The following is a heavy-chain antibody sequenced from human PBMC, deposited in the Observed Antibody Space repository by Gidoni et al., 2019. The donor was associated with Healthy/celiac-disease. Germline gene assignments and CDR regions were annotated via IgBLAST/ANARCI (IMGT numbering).Heavy chain of an antibody. CDR2: INHSGST. V-gene: IGHV4-34*01. D-gene: IGHD3-3*01. CDR1: GGSFSGYY. Sequence: QVQLQQWGAGLLKPSETLSLTCAVYGGSFSGYYWSWIRQPPGKGLEWIGEINHSGSTNYNPSLKSRVTISVDTSKNQFSLKLSSVTAADTAVYYCARAPTITIFARSWFDPWGQGTLVTVSS. J-gene: IGHJ5*02. CDR3: ARAPTITIFARSWFDP.